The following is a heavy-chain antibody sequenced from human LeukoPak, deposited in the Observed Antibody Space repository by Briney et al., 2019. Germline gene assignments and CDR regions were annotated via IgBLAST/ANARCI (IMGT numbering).Heavy chain of an antibody. CDR3: ARDQGLTAPPPYGLDV. V-gene: IGHV1-69*04. J-gene: IGHJ6*02. Sequence: GSSVKVSCKTSGGTFSSSAITWVRQAPGQGLEWMGRIIPVLNITTSAQKFQGSVTITADTPTSTVYMELSSLRSEETAVYYCARDQGLTAPPPYGLDVWGQGTTVTVSS. CDR1: GGTFSSSA. D-gene: IGHD5-18*01. CDR2: IIPVLNIT.